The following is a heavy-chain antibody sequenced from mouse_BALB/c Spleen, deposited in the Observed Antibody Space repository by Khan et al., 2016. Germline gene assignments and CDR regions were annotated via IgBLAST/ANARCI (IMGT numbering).Heavy chain of an antibody. CDR2: INPDSSTI. Sequence: EVKRRGSGGGLVQPGGSLKLSCAASGFDFSRYWMSWVRQAPGKGLEWIGEINPDSSTINYTPSLKDKFIISRDNAKNTLYLQMSKVRSEDTALYYCAREEDYGSWYFDVWGAGTTVTVSS. J-gene: IGHJ1*01. CDR3: AREEDYGSWYFDV. CDR1: GFDFSRYW. V-gene: IGHV4-1*02. D-gene: IGHD1-1*01.